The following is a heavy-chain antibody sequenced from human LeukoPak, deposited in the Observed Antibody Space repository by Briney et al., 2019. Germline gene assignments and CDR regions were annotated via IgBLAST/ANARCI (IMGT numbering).Heavy chain of an antibody. CDR1: GFTFSSYG. D-gene: IGHD6-13*01. CDR3: ASLGIAAAGGGY. J-gene: IGHJ4*02. Sequence: PGGSLRLSCAASGFTFSSYGMHWVRQAPGKGLEGVAVIWYDGSNKYYADSVKGRFTISRDNSKNTLYLQMNSLRAEDTAVYYCASLGIAAAGGGYWGQGTLVTVSS. CDR2: IWYDGSNK. V-gene: IGHV3-33*01.